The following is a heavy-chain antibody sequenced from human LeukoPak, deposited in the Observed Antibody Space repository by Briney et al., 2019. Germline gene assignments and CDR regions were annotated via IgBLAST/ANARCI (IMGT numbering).Heavy chain of an antibody. CDR2: IWYDGSNK. Sequence: RAGGSLRLSCAASGFTFSSYWMNWVRQAPGKGLEWVAVIWYDGSNKYYADSVKGRFTISRDNSKNTLYLQMNSLRAEDTAVYYCAREHNAGNTYYDFWSGYRNWFDPWGQGTLVTVSS. CDR1: GFTFSSYW. V-gene: IGHV3-33*08. J-gene: IGHJ5*02. CDR3: AREHNAGNTYYDFWSGYRNWFDP. D-gene: IGHD3-3*01.